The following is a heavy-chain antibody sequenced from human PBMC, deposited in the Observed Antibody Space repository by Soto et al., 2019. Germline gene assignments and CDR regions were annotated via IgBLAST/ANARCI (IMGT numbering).Heavy chain of an antibody. CDR1: GGTFSNYA. CDR2: IIPLFGTP. CDR3: ARGVTIFGVVTTYYYYGMDA. Sequence: QVQLVQSGAEVKKPGSSVKVSCKASGGTFSNYALTWVRQAPGQGLEWMGGIIPLFGTPNYAQKFRGRVTINEDESTNTAYMELNSLTSEDTAVYYCARGVTIFGVVTTYYYYGMDAWGQGTTVTVSS. J-gene: IGHJ6*02. D-gene: IGHD3-3*01. V-gene: IGHV1-69*12.